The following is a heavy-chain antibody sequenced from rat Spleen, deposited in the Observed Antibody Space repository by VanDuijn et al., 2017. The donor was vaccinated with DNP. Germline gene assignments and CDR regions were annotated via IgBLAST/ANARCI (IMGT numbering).Heavy chain of an antibody. V-gene: IGHV5S23*01. J-gene: IGHJ3*01. D-gene: IGHD1-12*03. CDR3: ARHDLDGYYHRYWFAY. CDR2: INTSGDRT. Sequence: EVQLVESGGGLVQPGRSLKLSCAASGFTFSNYGMAWVRQAPTKGLEWVASINTSGDRTYYSDSVKGRFTISRDHAKSTLYLQMDSLRSEDTATYYCARHDLDGYYHRYWFAYWGQGTLVTVSS. CDR1: GFTFSNYG.